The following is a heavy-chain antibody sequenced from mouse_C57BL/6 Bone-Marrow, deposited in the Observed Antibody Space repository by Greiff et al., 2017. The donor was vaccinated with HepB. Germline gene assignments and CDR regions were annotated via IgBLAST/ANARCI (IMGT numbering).Heavy chain of an antibody. D-gene: IGHD1-1*01. Sequence: DVKLVESGGGLVKPGGSLKLSCAASGFTFSSYAMSWVRQTPEKRLEWVATISDGGSYTYYPDNVKGRFTISRDNAKNNLYLQMSHLKSEDTAMYYCARDPIYYYGGSYAMDYWGRGTSATVSS. CDR2: ISDGGSYT. J-gene: IGHJ4*01. CDR3: ARDPIYYYGGSYAMDY. CDR1: GFTFSSYA. V-gene: IGHV5-4*03.